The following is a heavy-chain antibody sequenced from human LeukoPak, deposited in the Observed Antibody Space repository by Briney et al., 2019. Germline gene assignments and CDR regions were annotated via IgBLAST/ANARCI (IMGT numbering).Heavy chain of an antibody. CDR3: ARENYGSGIGYFDL. CDR2: IYSSGST. Sequence: SETLSLTCAVYGGSFSGYYWSWIRQPAGKGLEWIGRIYSSGSTNYNPSLKSPFTMSVDTSKSQFSLELSSVTAADTAVYYCARENYGSGIGYFDLWGRGTLVTVSS. CDR1: GGSFSGYY. J-gene: IGHJ2*01. D-gene: IGHD3-10*01. V-gene: IGHV4-4*07.